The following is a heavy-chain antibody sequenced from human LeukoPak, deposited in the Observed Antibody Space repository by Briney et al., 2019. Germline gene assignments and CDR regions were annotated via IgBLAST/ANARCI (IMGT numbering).Heavy chain of an antibody. D-gene: IGHD2-2*01. V-gene: IGHV1-18*04. CDR2: ISAYNGNT. CDR3: ARDKPKKYCSSTSCYPLDY. J-gene: IGHJ4*02. Sequence: ASVKVSCKASGYTFTSYGISWVRQAPGQGLEGMGCISAYNGNTNYAQKLQGRVTMTTDTSTSTAYMELRSLRSDDTAVYYCARDKPKKYCSSTSCYPLDYWGQGTLVTVSS. CDR1: GYTFTSYG.